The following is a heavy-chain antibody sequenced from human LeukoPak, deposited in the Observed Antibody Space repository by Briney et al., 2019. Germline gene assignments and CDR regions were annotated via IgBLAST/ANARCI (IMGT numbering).Heavy chain of an antibody. CDR3: ARVAYYYDSAGLYLNYFYGMDV. CDR1: GYTFTSYD. J-gene: IGHJ6*02. CDR2: MNPSSGNT. Sequence: ASVKVSCKASGYTFTSYDINRVRQATGQGLEWLGWMNPSSGNTDYAQKFQGRVTMTRDTSISTAYMELSSLRSEDTAVYYCARVAYYYDSAGLYLNYFYGMDVWGQGTTVTVSS. V-gene: IGHV1-8*01. D-gene: IGHD3-22*01.